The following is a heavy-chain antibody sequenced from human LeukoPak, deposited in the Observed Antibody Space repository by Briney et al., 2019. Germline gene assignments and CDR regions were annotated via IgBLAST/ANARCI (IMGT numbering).Heavy chain of an antibody. J-gene: IGHJ6*02. CDR2: ISGSGGST. V-gene: IGHV3-23*01. CDR1: GFTFSSYA. D-gene: IGHD3-22*01. CDR3: AKDLKRSSGYYYYYYGMDV. Sequence: GGSLRLSCAASGFTFSSYAMSWVRQAPGKGLEWVSAISGSGGSTYYADSVKGRFTISRDNSKNTLYLQMNSLRAEGTAVYYCAKDLKRSSGYYYYYYGMDVWGQGTTVTVSS.